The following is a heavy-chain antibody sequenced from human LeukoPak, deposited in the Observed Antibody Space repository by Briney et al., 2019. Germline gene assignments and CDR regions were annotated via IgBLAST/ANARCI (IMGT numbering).Heavy chain of an antibody. D-gene: IGHD6-13*01. CDR3: AAAPWNAAAGPLDY. CDR2: IVVGSGNT. CDR1: GFTFTSSA. V-gene: IGHV1-58*02. J-gene: IGHJ4*02. Sequence: ASVKVSCKASGFTFTSSAMQWVRQARGQRLEWIGWIVVGSGNTNYAQKFQERVTITRDMSTSTAYMELSSLRSEDTAVYYCAAAPWNAAAGPLDYWGQGTLVTVSS.